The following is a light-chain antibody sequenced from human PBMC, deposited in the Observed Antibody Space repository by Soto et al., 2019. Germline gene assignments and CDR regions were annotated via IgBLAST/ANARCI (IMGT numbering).Light chain of an antibody. Sequence: QSALTQSASVSGSPGQSITISCTGTSSDYYDYVSWYQQHPGKAPKLIIYDVSNRPSGVSNRFSGSRSGNTASLTISGLQVEDEAHYYCSSYKTITAVVFGGGTKLTVL. CDR3: SSYKTITAVV. CDR2: DVS. CDR1: SSDYYDY. V-gene: IGLV2-14*03. J-gene: IGLJ2*01.